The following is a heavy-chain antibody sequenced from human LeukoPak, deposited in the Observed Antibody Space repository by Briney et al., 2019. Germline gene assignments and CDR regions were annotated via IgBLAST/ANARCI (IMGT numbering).Heavy chain of an antibody. D-gene: IGHD1-26*01. CDR1: GFTFSSYA. V-gene: IGHV3-23*01. CDR3: AKDPRGSYYPYFDY. CDR2: ISGSGGST. Sequence: GGSLRLSCAASGFTFSSYAMSWVRQAPGKGLEWVSAISGSGGSTYYADSVKGRFTISRDNSKNTLYLQMNSLRAEDTAVYYCAKDPRGSYYPYFDYWGQGTLVTVSP. J-gene: IGHJ4*02.